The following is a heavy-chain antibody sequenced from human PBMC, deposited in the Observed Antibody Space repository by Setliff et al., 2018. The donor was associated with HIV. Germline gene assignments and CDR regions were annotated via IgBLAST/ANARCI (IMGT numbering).Heavy chain of an antibody. CDR1: GFTFSSYA. D-gene: IGHD3-10*01. CDR2: ITGSGDST. CDR3: AKQVSGYFDY. J-gene: IGHJ4*02. V-gene: IGHV3-23*01. Sequence: GGSLRLSCAASGFTFSSYAMTWVRQAPGKGLEWVSSITGSGDSTYYANSVKGRFTISRDSSKNTLFLVLTSLRPEDTAVYYCAKQVSGYFDYWGQGALVTVSS.